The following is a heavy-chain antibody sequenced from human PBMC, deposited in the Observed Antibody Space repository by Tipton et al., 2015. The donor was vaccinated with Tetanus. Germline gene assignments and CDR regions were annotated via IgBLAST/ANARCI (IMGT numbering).Heavy chain of an antibody. CDR3: AGVTAQRTELYFDH. CDR1: GASLRSGDYN. D-gene: IGHD6-13*01. Sequence: TLSLTCSVSGASLRSGDYNWSWIRQPPGKGLEWLAYISDSGLTKANYFLKSRITISRDTSRNQFSLKLTSVTAADTAVYFCAGVTAQRTELYFDHWGQGTLVTVSS. CDR2: ISDSGLT. J-gene: IGHJ4*02. V-gene: IGHV4-61*08.